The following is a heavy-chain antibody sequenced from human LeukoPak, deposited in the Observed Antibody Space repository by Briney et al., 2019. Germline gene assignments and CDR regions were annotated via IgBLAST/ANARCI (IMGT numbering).Heavy chain of an antibody. D-gene: IGHD3-10*01. CDR2: INHSGST. Sequence: PSETLTLTCAVYGGSFSGYYWSWIRQPPGKGLEWIGEINHSGSTNYNPSLKSRVTISVDTSKNQFSLKLSSVTAADTAVYYCARGRSYYYGSGILFDYWGQGTLVTVCS. CDR3: ARGRSYYYGSGILFDY. CDR1: GGSFSGYY. V-gene: IGHV4-34*01. J-gene: IGHJ4*02.